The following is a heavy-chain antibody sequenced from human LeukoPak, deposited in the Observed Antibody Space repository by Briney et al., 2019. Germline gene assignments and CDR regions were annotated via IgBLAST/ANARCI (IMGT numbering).Heavy chain of an antibody. CDR2: ISFDGSNK. D-gene: IGHD6-13*01. V-gene: IGHV3-30*18. CDR3: AKDPIPGRIAAAGTGWFDY. CDR1: GFTFSSYG. J-gene: IGHJ5*01. Sequence: PGRSLRLSCAASGFTFSSYGMHWVRQAPGKGLEWLAVISFDGSNKYCSDSVKGRFTISRDNSKHTLYLQMNSLRAEDTAVYYCAKDPIPGRIAAAGTGWFDYWGQGTLVTVSS.